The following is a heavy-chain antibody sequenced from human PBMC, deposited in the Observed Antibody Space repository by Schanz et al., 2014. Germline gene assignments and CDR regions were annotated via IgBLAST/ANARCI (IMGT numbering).Heavy chain of an antibody. D-gene: IGHD6-13*01. CDR3: ARGLIAAAGGAFDY. CDR1: GFTFRGYA. Sequence: EVQLLESGGGLVQPGGSLRLSCAASGFTFRGYAMSWVRQAPGRGLEWVSIISGSGGNTYYADSVRGRFTMSRDNSKNALYLQMNSLRAGDAAVYYCARGLIAAAGGAFDYWGQGTLVDVTA. V-gene: IGHV3-23*01. CDR2: ISGSGGNT. J-gene: IGHJ4*02.